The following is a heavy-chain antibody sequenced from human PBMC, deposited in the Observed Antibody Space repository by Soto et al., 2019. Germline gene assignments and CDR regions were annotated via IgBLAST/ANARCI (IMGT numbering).Heavy chain of an antibody. J-gene: IGHJ4*02. D-gene: IGHD3-10*01. V-gene: IGHV4-34*01. Sequence: SETLSLTCAVYGGCFSGYYGSWIRQPPGKGLEWIGEINYYGSTNYNPSLKSRVTISVDTSNNQSSLKLSSVTAADTAVYYCARRRSSGEPYYFDYWGQGTPVTVSS. CDR1: GGCFSGYY. CDR2: INYYGST. CDR3: ARRRSSGEPYYFDY.